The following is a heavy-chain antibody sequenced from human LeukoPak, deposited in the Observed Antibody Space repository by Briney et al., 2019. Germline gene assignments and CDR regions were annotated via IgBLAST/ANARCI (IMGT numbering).Heavy chain of an antibody. J-gene: IGHJ6*03. D-gene: IGHD3-3*01. CDR2: INHSGTP. Sequence: SESLSLTCAVSGSSISSGYFWGCIRQPPGKGLEWIGSINHSGTPIQNPSLKSRAPMSVDTSKNQLSLNVTSVTAADTAVYYCARVGGITIFGGASITPNYYMDVWGKGTTVIVSS. CDR1: GSSISSGYF. CDR3: ARVGGITIFGGASITPNYYMDV. V-gene: IGHV4-38-2*01.